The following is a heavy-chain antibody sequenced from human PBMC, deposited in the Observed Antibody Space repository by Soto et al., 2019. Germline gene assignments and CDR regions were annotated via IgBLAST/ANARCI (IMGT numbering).Heavy chain of an antibody. CDR1: GGSISSGGYY. V-gene: IGHV4-31*03. D-gene: IGHD6-13*01. CDR3: ARADGAAAGTDYYYYGMDV. CDR2: IYYSGST. J-gene: IGHJ6*02. Sequence: QVQLQESGPGLVKPSQTLSLTCTVSGGSISSGGYYWSWIRQHPGKGLEWIGYIYYSGSTYYNPSLKSRVTISVDTSKNQYSLKLSSVTAADTAVYYCARADGAAAGTDYYYYGMDVWGQGTTVTVSS.